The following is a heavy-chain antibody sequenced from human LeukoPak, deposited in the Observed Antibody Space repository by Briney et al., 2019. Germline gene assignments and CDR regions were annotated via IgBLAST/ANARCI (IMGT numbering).Heavy chain of an antibody. V-gene: IGHV6-1*01. Sequence: SQTLSLTCAISGDSVSRDSIAWNWIRQSPSRDLEWLGRTYYKSAWYNDYAVSVKGRIIINPDTSKNQFSLQLNSVTPEDTAVYYCARGTGWPQFDYWGQGTLVTVSS. D-gene: IGHD6-19*01. CDR2: TYYKSAWYN. CDR1: GDSVSRDSIA. J-gene: IGHJ4*02. CDR3: ARGTGWPQFDY.